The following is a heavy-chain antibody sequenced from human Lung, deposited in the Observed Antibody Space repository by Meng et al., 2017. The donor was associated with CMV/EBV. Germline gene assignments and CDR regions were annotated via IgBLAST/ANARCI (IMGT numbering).Heavy chain of an antibody. CDR2: IYYSGSS. CDR1: GASIDSDNYY. CDR3: PRADYYDLMDV. V-gene: IGHV4-30-4*08. Sequence: SETLSLXXTVSGASIDSDNYYWSWIRQPPGKGLEWIGYIYYSGSSFYNPSLKSRVTISLNMSKNQFSLYLSSVTATDTSVYYCPRADYYDLMDVWGQGPTVTVSS. J-gene: IGHJ6*02.